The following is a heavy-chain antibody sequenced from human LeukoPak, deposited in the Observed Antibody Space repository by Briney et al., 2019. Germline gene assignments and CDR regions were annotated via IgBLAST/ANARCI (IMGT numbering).Heavy chain of an antibody. CDR1: GYTFTSYA. J-gene: IGHJ3*02. D-gene: IGHD6-19*01. Sequence: SVKVSCKASGYTFTSYAISWVRQAPGQGLEWMGGIIPIFGTANYAQKFQGRVTITADESTSTAYMELSSLRSEATAVYYCARAESSGSNAFDIWGQGTMVTVSS. CDR2: IIPIFGTA. V-gene: IGHV1-69*13. CDR3: ARAESSGSNAFDI.